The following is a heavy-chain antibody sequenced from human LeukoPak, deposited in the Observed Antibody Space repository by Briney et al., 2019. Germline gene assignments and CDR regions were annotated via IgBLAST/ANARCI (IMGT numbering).Heavy chain of an antibody. Sequence: ASVKVSCKDSGYTFTSYDINWVRQATGQGLEWMGWMNPNSGNTGYAQKFQGRVTMTRNTSISTAYMELSSLRSEDTAVYYCARGKRITIFGVVMKYYGMDVWGQGTTVTVSS. CDR3: ARGKRITIFGVVMKYYGMDV. D-gene: IGHD3-3*01. V-gene: IGHV1-8*01. CDR1: GYTFTSYD. J-gene: IGHJ6*02. CDR2: MNPNSGNT.